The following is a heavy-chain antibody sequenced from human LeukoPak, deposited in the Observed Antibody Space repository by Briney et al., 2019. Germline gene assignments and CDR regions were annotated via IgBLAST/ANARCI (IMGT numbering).Heavy chain of an antibody. CDR1: GGSISSSTYY. V-gene: IGHV4-39*01. CDR2: IYNSGST. J-gene: IGHJ4*02. D-gene: IGHD2-15*01. Sequence: SETLSLTCTVSGGSISSSTYYWGWIRQPPGKGLEWIGSIYNSGSTYYNPSLKSRVTVSLDTSKNQFSLTVTSVTAADTAVYYCARRYCSGGHCYYFDSWGQGTLVTVSS. CDR3: ARRYCSGGHCYYFDS.